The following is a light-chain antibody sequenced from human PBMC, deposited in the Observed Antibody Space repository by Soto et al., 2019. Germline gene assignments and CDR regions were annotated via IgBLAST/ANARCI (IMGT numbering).Light chain of an antibody. J-gene: IGLJ3*02. V-gene: IGLV2-14*03. CDR3: ASYTSSSTYL. Sequence: QSALTQPASMSGSPGQSITISCTGTSDDVGGYDFVSWYQQHPGKVPRLIIYDFIKRPSGVSHRFSGSKSGNTASLSISGLQIEDEADYYCASYTSSSTYLFGGGTKLNVL. CDR2: DFI. CDR1: SDDVGGYDF.